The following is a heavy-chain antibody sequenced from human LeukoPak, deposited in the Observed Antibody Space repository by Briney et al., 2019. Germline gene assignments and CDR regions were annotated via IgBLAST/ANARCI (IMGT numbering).Heavy chain of an antibody. Sequence: GGSLRLSCRTSGFTFGDYEMNWVRQAPGKGLEWVAVISYDGSNKYYADSVKGRFTISRDNSKNTLYLQMNSLRAEDTAVYYCARTAMVTGDFDYWGQGTLVTVSS. CDR1: GFTFGDYE. CDR3: ARTAMVTGDFDY. V-gene: IGHV3-30*03. D-gene: IGHD5-18*01. CDR2: ISYDGSNK. J-gene: IGHJ4*02.